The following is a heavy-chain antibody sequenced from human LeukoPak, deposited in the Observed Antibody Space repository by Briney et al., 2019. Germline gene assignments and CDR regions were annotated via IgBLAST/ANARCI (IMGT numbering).Heavy chain of an antibody. Sequence: PGGSLRLSCAASGFTFSSYAMHWVRQAPGKGLEWVAVISYDGSNKYYADSVKGRFTISRDNSKNTLYLQMNSLRAEDTAVYYCXXXXXXTITIFGDNWFDPWGQGTLVTVSS. D-gene: IGHD3-3*01. CDR2: ISYDGSNK. CDR1: GFTFSSYA. V-gene: IGHV3-30-3*01. J-gene: IGHJ5*02. CDR3: XXXXXXTITIFGDNWFDP.